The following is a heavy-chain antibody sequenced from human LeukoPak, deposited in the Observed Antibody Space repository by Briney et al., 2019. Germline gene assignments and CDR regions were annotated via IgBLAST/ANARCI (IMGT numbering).Heavy chain of an antibody. CDR1: AFTFSSYW. Sequence: GGSLRLSCEASAFTFSSYWMSWVRQAPGKGLEWVANMKEDGGEINYVDSVKGRFTISRDNAKNSLFLQMNSLRAEDTAVYYCARTSSSWRHYYYYYGMDVWGQGTTVTVSS. D-gene: IGHD6-13*01. CDR3: ARTSSSWRHYYYYYGMDV. J-gene: IGHJ6*02. CDR2: MKEDGGEI. V-gene: IGHV3-7*01.